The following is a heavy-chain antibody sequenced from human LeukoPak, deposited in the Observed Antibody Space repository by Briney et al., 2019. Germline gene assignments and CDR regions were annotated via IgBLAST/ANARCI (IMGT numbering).Heavy chain of an antibody. D-gene: IGHD3-16*01. V-gene: IGHV3-23*01. Sequence: GGSLRLSCAASGFTFSSYAMSWVRQAPGKGLEWVSAISGSGGSTYYADSVKGRFTISRDNSKNTLYLQMNSLRAEDTAVYYCAKAVNDYVWGTQPNFDYWGQGTLVTVSS. J-gene: IGHJ4*02. CDR3: AKAVNDYVWGTQPNFDY. CDR2: ISGSGGST. CDR1: GFTFSSYA.